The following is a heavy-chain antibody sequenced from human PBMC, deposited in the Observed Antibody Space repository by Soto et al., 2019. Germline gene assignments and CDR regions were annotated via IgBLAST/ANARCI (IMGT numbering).Heavy chain of an antibody. Sequence: SVKVSCKASGGTFSSYAITWVRQAPGQGLEWMGGIIPIFGTANYAQKFQARVTITADESTSTAYMELSSLRSEDTAVYYCASGNDLTYYYYGLDVWGQGTTVTVSS. J-gene: IGHJ6*02. V-gene: IGHV1-69*13. D-gene: IGHD1-1*01. CDR1: GGTFSSYA. CDR3: ASGNDLTYYYYGLDV. CDR2: IIPIFGTA.